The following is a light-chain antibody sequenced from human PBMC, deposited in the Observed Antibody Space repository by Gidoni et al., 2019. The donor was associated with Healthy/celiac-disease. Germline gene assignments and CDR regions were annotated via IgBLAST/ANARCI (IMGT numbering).Light chain of an antibody. CDR1: QSVSSY. CDR2: DAS. J-gene: IGKJ5*01. V-gene: IGKV3-11*01. Sequence: EIVLTQSPATLSLSPGERATISCRASQSVSSYLAWYQQKPGQAPRLLIYDASNRATGIPARFSGRGSGTDFTLTISSLEPEDFAVYYCQQRSNWPTFGQGTRLEI. CDR3: QQRSNWPT.